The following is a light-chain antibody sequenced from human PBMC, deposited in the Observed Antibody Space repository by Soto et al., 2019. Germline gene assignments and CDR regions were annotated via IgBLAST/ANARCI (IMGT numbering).Light chain of an antibody. J-gene: IGKJ5*01. CDR2: GAS. CDR3: QQRSSWPPL. Sequence: EIVLTQSPATLSLSPGERATLSCRASQSVGSYLVWYQQKPGQSPRLLIHGASNRATGIPARFSGSGSETDFTLTISSREPEDFAVYYCQQRSSWPPLFGQGTRLEIK. CDR1: QSVGSY. V-gene: IGKV3-11*01.